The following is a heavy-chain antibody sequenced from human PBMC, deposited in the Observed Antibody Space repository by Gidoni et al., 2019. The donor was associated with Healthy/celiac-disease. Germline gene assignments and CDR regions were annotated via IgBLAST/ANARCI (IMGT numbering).Heavy chain of an antibody. J-gene: IGHJ4*02. CDR2: ISYDGSNK. D-gene: IGHD1-26*01. Sequence: AASGFTFSSSGMHWVRQAPGKGLEWVAVISYDGSNKYYADSVKGRFTISRDNSKNTLYLQMNSLRAEDTAVYYCAKDHRTSGSYGYWGQGTLVTVSS. CDR1: GFTFSSSG. CDR3: AKDHRTSGSYGY. V-gene: IGHV3-30*18.